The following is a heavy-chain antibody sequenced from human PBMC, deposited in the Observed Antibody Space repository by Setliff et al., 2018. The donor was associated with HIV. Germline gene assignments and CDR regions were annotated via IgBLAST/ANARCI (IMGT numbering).Heavy chain of an antibody. CDR1: GGSFNTYS. D-gene: IGHD3-10*02. CDR3: VKVSRGTVVRGVVLVGYFDY. J-gene: IGHJ4*02. CDR2: VYPSDGNT. Sequence: SVKVSCKTSGGSFNTYSVSWVRQAPGQGLEWMGMVYPSDGNTGYAQKFQGRVTMTRNTSISTAYMELSSLRVEDTAVYYCVKVSRGTVVRGVVLVGYFDYWGQGTLVTVSS. V-gene: IGHV1-8*02.